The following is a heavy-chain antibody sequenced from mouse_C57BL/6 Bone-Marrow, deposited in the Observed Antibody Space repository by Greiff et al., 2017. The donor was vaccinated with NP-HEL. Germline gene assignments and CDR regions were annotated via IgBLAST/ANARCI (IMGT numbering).Heavy chain of an antibody. V-gene: IGHV5-6*01. J-gene: IGHJ2*01. CDR1: GFTFSSYG. CDR3: ARMGSSYYFDY. D-gene: IGHD1-1*01. Sequence: EVHLVESGGDLVKPGGSLKLSCAASGFTFSSYGMSWVRQTPDKRLEWVATISSGGSYTYYPDSVKGRFTISRDNAKNTLYLQRSSLKSEDTAMYYCARMGSSYYFDYWGQGTTLTVSS. CDR2: ISSGGSYT.